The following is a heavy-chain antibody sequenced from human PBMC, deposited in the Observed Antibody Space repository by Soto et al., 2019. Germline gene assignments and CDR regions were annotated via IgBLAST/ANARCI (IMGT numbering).Heavy chain of an antibody. Sequence: HPGGSLRLSCAASGFTFSSYGMHWVRQAPGKGLEWVAVISYDGSNKYYADSVKGRFTISRDNSKNTLYLQMNSLRAEDTAVYYCAKDSRKYSSSSMDVWGQGTTVTVSS. CDR3: AKDSRKYSSSSMDV. J-gene: IGHJ6*02. CDR1: GFTFSSYG. CDR2: ISYDGSNK. V-gene: IGHV3-30*18. D-gene: IGHD6-6*01.